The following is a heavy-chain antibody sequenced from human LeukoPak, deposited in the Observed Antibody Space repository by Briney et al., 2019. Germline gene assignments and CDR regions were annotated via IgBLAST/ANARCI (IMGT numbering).Heavy chain of an antibody. D-gene: IGHD1-14*01. CDR2: IIPILGIA. CDR3: ARELERGGNHHDAFDI. V-gene: IGHV1-69*04. J-gene: IGHJ3*02. CDR1: GGTFSSYA. Sequence: SVKVSFTASGGTFSSYAISWVRQAPGQGLEWMGRIIPILGIANYAQKFQGRVTITADKSTSTAYMELSSLRSEDTAAYYCARELERGGNHHDAFDIWGQGTMVTVSS.